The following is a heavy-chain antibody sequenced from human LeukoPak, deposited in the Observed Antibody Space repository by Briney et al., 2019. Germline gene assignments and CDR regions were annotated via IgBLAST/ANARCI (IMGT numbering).Heavy chain of an antibody. CDR2: ISYDGGNQ. CDR3: VSLGYSSSSVRY. Sequence: GRSLRLSRAPSGFTFSSYWMSWVRQAPGKGLQWVAIISYDGGNQYYADSVKGRFTISRDNSKNTLYLQMNSLRPEDTAVYFCVSLGYSSSSVRYWGQGTLVTVSS. V-gene: IGHV3-30*03. D-gene: IGHD6-6*01. J-gene: IGHJ4*02. CDR1: GFTFSSYW.